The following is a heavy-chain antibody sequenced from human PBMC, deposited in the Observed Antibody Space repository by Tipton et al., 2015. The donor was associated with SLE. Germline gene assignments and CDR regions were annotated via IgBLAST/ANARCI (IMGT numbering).Heavy chain of an antibody. CDR1: GFTFSSYW. J-gene: IGHJ3*02. CDR3: ARTGYDSAFDI. D-gene: IGHD5-12*01. CDR2: INSDGSST. V-gene: IGHV3-74*01. Sequence: SLRLSCAASGFTFSSYWMHWVRQAPGKGLVWVSRINSDGSSTSYADSVKGRFTISRDNAKNTLYLQMNSLGAEDTAVYYCARTGYDSAFDIWGQGTMVTVSS.